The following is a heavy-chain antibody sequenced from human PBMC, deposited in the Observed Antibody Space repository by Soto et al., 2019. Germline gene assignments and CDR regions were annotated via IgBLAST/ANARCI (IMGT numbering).Heavy chain of an antibody. CDR1: GGSISSGGYS. J-gene: IGHJ5*02. Sequence: QQQLQESGSGLVKPSQTMSLTCADCGGSISSGGYSWSWIRQPPGKGLEWIAYIYHRGSTYYNPSLKSRVTISVDRSKNQFSLMLSSMTAADTAVYYCARVPYPWGQGTLVTVSS. V-gene: IGHV4-30-2*01. CDR2: IYHRGST. CDR3: ARVPYP.